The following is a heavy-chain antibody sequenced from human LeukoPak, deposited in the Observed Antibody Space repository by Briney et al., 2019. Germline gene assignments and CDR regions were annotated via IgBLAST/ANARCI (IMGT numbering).Heavy chain of an antibody. CDR1: GGSISSGYW. J-gene: IGHJ4*02. CDR3: ATYGPTSGGYTFEY. Sequence: SGTLSLTCAVSGGSISSGYWWSWVRQPPMKGLEWIGEIIDSGSTNYNPSLKGRITISLDKTKNQFSLNVNSVTAADTAVYYCATYGPTSGGYTFEYWGQGILATVSS. CDR2: IIDSGST. D-gene: IGHD2-15*01. V-gene: IGHV4-4*02.